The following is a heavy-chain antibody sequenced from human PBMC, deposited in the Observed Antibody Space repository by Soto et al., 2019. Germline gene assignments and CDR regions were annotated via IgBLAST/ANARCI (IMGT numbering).Heavy chain of an antibody. CDR3: AREAGYCSGGSCYWVAFDI. D-gene: IGHD2-15*01. V-gene: IGHV1-69*08. CDR1: GGTFSSCT. CDR2: IIPILGIA. Sequence: QVQLVQSGAEVKKPGSSVKVSCKASGGTFSSCTISWVRQAPGQGLEWMGRIIPILGIANYAQKFQGRVTITADKFTSTAYMELSSLRSEDTAVYYCAREAGYCSGGSCYWVAFDIRGQGTMVTVSS. J-gene: IGHJ3*02.